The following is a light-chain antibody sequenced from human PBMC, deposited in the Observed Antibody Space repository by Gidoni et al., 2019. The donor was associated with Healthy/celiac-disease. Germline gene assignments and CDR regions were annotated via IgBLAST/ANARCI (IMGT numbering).Light chain of an antibody. J-gene: IGLJ1*01. CDR1: SSNIGNNY. CDR2: DNN. Sequence: QPVLTQPPSVSAAPGQTVTISCSGSSSNIGNNYVSWYQQLPGTAPKLLIYDNNKRPSGIPDRFSGSNSGTSATLGITGLQTGDEADYYCGTWDSSLSAGKVFGTGTKVTVL. CDR3: GTWDSSLSAGKV. V-gene: IGLV1-51*01.